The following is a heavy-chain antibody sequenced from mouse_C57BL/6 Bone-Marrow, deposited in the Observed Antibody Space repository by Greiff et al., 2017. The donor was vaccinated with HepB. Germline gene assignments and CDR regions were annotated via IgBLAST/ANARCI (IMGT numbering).Heavy chain of an antibody. J-gene: IGHJ2*01. CDR3: ARGEEYFDY. CDR2: ISYDGSN. Sequence: ESGPGLVKPSQSLSLTCSVTGYSITSGYYWNWIRQFPGNKLEWMGYISYDGSNNYNPSLKNRISITRDTSKNQFFLKLNSVTTEDTATYYCARGEEYFDYWGQGTTLTVSS. V-gene: IGHV3-6*01. CDR1: GYSITSGYY.